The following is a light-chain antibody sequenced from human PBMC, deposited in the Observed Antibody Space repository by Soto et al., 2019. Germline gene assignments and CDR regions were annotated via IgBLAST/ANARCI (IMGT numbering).Light chain of an antibody. V-gene: IGLV2-14*01. Sequence: QSALTQPASVSVSPGQSITISCTGTSSDAGGYNYVSWYQQHPGKAPKLMIYEVSNRPSGVSDRFSGSKSGNTASLTISGLQAEDEADYYCGSYTSSRIYVFGAGTKV. CDR3: GSYTSSRIYV. J-gene: IGLJ1*01. CDR1: SSDAGGYNY. CDR2: EVS.